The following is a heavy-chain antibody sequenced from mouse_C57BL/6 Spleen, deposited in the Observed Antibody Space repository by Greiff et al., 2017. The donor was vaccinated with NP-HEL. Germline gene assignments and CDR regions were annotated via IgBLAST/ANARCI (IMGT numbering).Heavy chain of an antibody. CDR1: GFPFSDYG. V-gene: IGHV5-17*01. J-gene: IGHJ2*01. Sequence: EVQGVESGGGLVKPGGSLKLSCAASGFPFSDYGMHWVRQAPEKGLEWVAYISSGSSTIYYADTVKGRFTISRDNAKNTLFLQMTSLRSEDTAMYYCARDGTGYFDYWGQGTTLTVSS. CDR3: ARDGTGYFDY. D-gene: IGHD4-1*01. CDR2: ISSGSSTI.